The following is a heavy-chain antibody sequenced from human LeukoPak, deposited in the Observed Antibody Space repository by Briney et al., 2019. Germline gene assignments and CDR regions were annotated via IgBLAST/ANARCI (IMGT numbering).Heavy chain of an antibody. CDR3: AGDLVPAALGVDAFDI. CDR2: IWYDGSNK. J-gene: IGHJ3*02. Sequence: GGSLRLSCAASGFTFSSYGMHWVRQAPGKGLEGVAVIWYDGSNKYYADSVKGRFTISRDNSKNTLYLQMNSLRAEDTAVYYCAGDLVPAALGVDAFDIWGQGTMVTVSS. D-gene: IGHD2-2*01. CDR1: GFTFSSYG. V-gene: IGHV3-33*01.